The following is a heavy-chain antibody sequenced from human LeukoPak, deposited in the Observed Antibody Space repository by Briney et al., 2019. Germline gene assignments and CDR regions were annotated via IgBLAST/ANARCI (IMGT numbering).Heavy chain of an antibody. CDR2: ITGGGTNT. V-gene: IGHV3-23*01. CDR1: RFTFTTYA. Sequence: PGGSLRLSRVASRFTFTTYAMAWVRQAPGKKLECVAVITGGGTNTYHADSVKGRFTIPRDNSKNTLSLQMNSLRVEDTAKYYCAKGTLESCSGSRCYPFDYWGQGTLVTVSS. D-gene: IGHD2-15*01. J-gene: IGHJ4*02. CDR3: AKGTLESCSGSRCYPFDY.